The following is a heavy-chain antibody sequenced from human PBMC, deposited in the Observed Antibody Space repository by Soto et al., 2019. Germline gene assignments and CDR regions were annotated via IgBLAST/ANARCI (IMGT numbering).Heavy chain of an antibody. CDR2: MSYDGSK. D-gene: IGHD4-17*01. J-gene: IGHJ6*02. Sequence: QVQLVESGGGVVQPGRSLRLSCAAAGFTFSSYGMHWVRQAPGTGLEWVAVMSYDGSKYYADTVKGRFTISRDNSKNTLYMQINSLRPEDKAVYYCAKDFTPWFGDYFYYYYGMDVWGQGTTVTVSS. CDR3: AKDFTPWFGDYFYYYYGMDV. V-gene: IGHV3-30*18. CDR1: GFTFSSYG.